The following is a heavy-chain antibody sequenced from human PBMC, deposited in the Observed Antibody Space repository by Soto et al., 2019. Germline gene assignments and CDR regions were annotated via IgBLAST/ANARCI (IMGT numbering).Heavy chain of an antibody. CDR2: IYPGDSDT. D-gene: IGHD6-19*01. CDR3: ARQRSIAVAPDY. Sequence: GASLKISCKGSGYSFTSYLSGWVRQMPGKGLEWMGIIYPGDSDTRYSPSFQGQVTISADKSISTAYLQWSSLKASDTAMYYCARQRSIAVAPDYWGQGTLVTVSS. V-gene: IGHV5-51*01. CDR1: GYSFTSYL. J-gene: IGHJ4*02.